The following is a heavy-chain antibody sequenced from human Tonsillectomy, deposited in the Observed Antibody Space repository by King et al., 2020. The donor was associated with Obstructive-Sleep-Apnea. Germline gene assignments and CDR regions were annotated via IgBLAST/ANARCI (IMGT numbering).Heavy chain of an antibody. CDR2: ISGGGSRT. CDR1: GFTFSNYA. CDR3: AKDAEYDYVWGRYRGEPVDY. D-gene: IGHD3-16*02. Sequence: VQLVQSGGGLVQPGGSLRLSCVVSGFTFSNYAMSWVRQAPGKGLEWVSGISGGGSRTYYADSVKGRFTITRDNPRNTLYLQMNSLRAEDTAVYYWAKDAEYDYVWGRYRGEPVDYWGQGTLVTVSS. V-gene: IGHV3-23*04. J-gene: IGHJ4*02.